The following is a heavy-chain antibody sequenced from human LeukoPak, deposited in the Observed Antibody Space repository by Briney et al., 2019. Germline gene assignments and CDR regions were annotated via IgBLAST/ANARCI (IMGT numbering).Heavy chain of an antibody. J-gene: IGHJ3*02. CDR1: GGSISSYY. CDR3: ESGYSYGYGMNAFDI. V-gene: IGHV4-59*01. Sequence: PSETLSLTCTVSGGSISSYYWSWIRQPPGKGLEWIGYIYYSGSTNYNPSLKSRVTISVDTSKNQFSLKLSSVTAADTAVYYCESGYSYGYGMNAFDIWGQGTMVTVSS. D-gene: IGHD5-18*01. CDR2: IYYSGST.